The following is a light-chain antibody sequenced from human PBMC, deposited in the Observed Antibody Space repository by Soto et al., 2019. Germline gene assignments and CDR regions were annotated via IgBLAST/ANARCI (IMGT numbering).Light chain of an antibody. CDR1: QSVSSN. CDR2: GAS. V-gene: IGKV3-15*01. CDR3: QQYNNWPPVT. Sequence: TQSPATLSLSPGERATLSCRASQSVSSNLAWXQXXPXXXXXLXXXGASTRATGIPARFSGSGSATEFTLTISSLQSEDFAVYFCQQYNNWPPVTFGPGTKVDIK. J-gene: IGKJ3*01.